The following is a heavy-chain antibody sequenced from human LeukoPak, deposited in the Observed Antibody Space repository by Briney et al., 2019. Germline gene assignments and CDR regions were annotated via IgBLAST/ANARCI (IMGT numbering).Heavy chain of an antibody. V-gene: IGHV2-5*02. CDR2: IYWDDDK. CDR1: GFSLSTSGVG. J-gene: IGHJ4*02. D-gene: IGHD3-3*02. CDR3: AHRLSSSLFYSTESWRRSTMEFDY. Sequence: SGHTLVKPTQTLTLTCTFSGFSLSTSGVGVSWIRQPPGKALEWLALIYWDDDKRYSPSLKSRLTITKDTSKNQVVLTMTNMDPVDTATYYCAHRLSSSLFYSTESWRRSTMEFDYWGQGTLVTVSS.